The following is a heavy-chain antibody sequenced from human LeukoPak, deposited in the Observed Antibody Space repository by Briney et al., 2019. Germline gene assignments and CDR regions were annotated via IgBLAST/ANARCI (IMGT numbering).Heavy chain of an antibody. V-gene: IGHV3-23*01. D-gene: IGHD2-8*01. CDR2: LSRGGGTT. Sequence: GGSLRLSCTGSGFNFNMFAMNWVRQAPGQGLEWVSSLSRGGGTTNYADSVKGRFTISRDKSKNMVFLQMNSLRPEDTAVYYCAKEQRIRHCSEGVCMEGYYFDYWCQGSLVTVSS. CDR1: GFNFNMFA. J-gene: IGHJ4*02. CDR3: AKEQRIRHCSEGVCMEGYYFDY.